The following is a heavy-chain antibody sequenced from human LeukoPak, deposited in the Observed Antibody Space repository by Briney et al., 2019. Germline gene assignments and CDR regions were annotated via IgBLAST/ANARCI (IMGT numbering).Heavy chain of an antibody. CDR3: ARVFHDSSGYPFDY. V-gene: IGHV4-59*01. D-gene: IGHD3-22*01. Sequence: SETLSLTCTVSGGSMSSYYWSWLRQPPGKGLEWIGYTYYSGNTNYNPSLKSRVTISVDTSKNQFSLKVSSVTAADTAVYYCARVFHDSSGYPFDYWGQGTLVTVSS. CDR1: GGSMSSYY. CDR2: TYYSGNT. J-gene: IGHJ4*02.